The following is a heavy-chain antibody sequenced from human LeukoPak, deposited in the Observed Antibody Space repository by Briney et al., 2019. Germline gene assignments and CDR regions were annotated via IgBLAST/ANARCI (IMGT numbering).Heavy chain of an antibody. Sequence: GGSLRLSCSASGFTYTDYSMSWVRQVPGKGLEWVSGLGRTGEYKYYADSVKGRFTISRDNSKNTLYLQMNSLRAEDTAVYYCAKQNYDILTEPPNFDYWGQGTLVPVSS. CDR3: AKQNYDILTEPPNFDY. D-gene: IGHD3-9*01. V-gene: IGHV3-23*01. J-gene: IGHJ4*02. CDR1: GFTYTDYS. CDR2: LGRTGEYK.